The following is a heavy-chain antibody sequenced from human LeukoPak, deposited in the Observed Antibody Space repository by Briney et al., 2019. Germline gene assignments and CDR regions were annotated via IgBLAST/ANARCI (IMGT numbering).Heavy chain of an antibody. Sequence: ASVKVSCKASGYTFTGYYMHWVRQAPGQGLEWMGWINPNSGGTNYAQKFQGRVTMTRDTSISTAYMELSRLRSDDTAVYYCANNERYSSGWYPSGSNYMDVWGKGTTVTVSS. J-gene: IGHJ6*03. CDR3: ANNERYSSGWYPSGSNYMDV. CDR2: INPNSGGT. CDR1: GYTFTGYY. V-gene: IGHV1-2*02. D-gene: IGHD6-19*01.